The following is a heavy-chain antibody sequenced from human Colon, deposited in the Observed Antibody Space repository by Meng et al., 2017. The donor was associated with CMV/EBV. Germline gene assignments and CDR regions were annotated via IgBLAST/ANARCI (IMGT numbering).Heavy chain of an antibody. CDR3: ASRSYTYFDSGTHASMDV. CDR1: GFTFSNYA. Sequence: GESLKISCAASGFTFSNYAVHWVRQAPGKGLEWVALISFHGGNQYYADSVKGRFIISRDNSKNSLYLQINSLRPEDTAVYYCASRSYTYFDSGTHASMDVWGQGTAVTVSS. J-gene: IGHJ6*02. CDR2: ISFHGGNQ. V-gene: IGHV3-30-3*01. D-gene: IGHD3-10*01.